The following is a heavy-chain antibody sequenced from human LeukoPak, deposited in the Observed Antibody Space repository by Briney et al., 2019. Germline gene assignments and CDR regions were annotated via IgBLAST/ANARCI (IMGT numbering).Heavy chain of an antibody. V-gene: IGHV3-23*01. CDR3: AKGVRYLDWWILDY. Sequence: GGSLRLSCAASGFTFSNYAMGWVRQAPGKGLEWVSGISGSDYAYYTDSVEGRFTISRDNSKNTLYLQMNTLRAEDTAVYYCAKGVRYLDWWILDYWGQGTLVPVSS. J-gene: IGHJ4*02. D-gene: IGHD3-9*01. CDR1: GFTFSNYA. CDR2: ISGSDYA.